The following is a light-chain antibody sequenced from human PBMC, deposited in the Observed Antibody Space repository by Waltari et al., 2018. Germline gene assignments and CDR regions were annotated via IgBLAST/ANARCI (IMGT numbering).Light chain of an antibody. Sequence: QAVVTQEPSLPASPGGTVTLTCGSSTGAVPSDHFATWLQQKPGQTPTTLIYDTNERHSWTPARFSGSRLVGTTALTLSGAQPEDEADYYCLLSYSGAWVFGGGTKLTVL. J-gene: IGLJ3*02. CDR1: TGAVPSDHF. CDR3: LLSYSGAWV. CDR2: DTN. V-gene: IGLV7-46*01.